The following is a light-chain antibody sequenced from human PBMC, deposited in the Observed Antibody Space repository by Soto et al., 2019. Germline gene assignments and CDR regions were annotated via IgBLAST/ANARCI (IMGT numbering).Light chain of an antibody. CDR1: SSDVGASNY. CDR2: DVT. Sequence: QSVLTQPRSVSGSPGQSVTISCTGTSSDVGASNYVSWYQQHPGKAPQLMIYDVTKRPSGVPDRFSGSKSGNTASLTISGLQAEDEADYYCCSYAGSYTWVFGGGTKLTVL. CDR3: CSYAGSYTWV. V-gene: IGLV2-11*01. J-gene: IGLJ3*02.